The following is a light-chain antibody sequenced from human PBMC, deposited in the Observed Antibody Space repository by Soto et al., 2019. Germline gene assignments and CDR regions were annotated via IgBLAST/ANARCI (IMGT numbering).Light chain of an antibody. V-gene: IGKV3-11*01. Sequence: EIVLAQSPGTLSFSPGERATLSCRASQRVSTFLAWYQQRPGQAPRLLISEASNRATGIPARFSGSGSGTDFTLTISSLEPEDFAVYYCQQYNNWPLSWTFGQGTKVDIK. CDR2: EAS. CDR3: QQYNNWPLSWT. CDR1: QRVSTF. J-gene: IGKJ1*01.